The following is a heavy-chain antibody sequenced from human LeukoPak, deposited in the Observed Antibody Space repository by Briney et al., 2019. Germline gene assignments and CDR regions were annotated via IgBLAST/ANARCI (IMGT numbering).Heavy chain of an antibody. CDR3: ARGEYSSSWYRGGVDY. CDR2: IYYSGST. J-gene: IGHJ4*02. V-gene: IGHV4-38-2*02. CDR1: GYSISSSYY. D-gene: IGHD6-13*01. Sequence: SETLSLTCTVSGYSISSSYYWGWIRQPPGKGPEWIGSIYYSGSTYYNPSLKSRVTISVDTSKNQFSLKLSSVTAADTAVYYCARGEYSSSWYRGGVDYWGQGTLVTVSS.